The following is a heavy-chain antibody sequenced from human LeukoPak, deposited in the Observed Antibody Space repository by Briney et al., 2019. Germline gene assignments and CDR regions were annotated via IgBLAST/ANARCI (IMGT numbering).Heavy chain of an antibody. Sequence: GGSLRLSCAASGFTFSSYAMSWVRQAPGKGLEWVSAISGSGGSTYYADSVKGRFTISRDNSKNTLYLQMNSLRAEDTAVYYCARDHRSGGNYYYGMDVWGQGTTVTVSS. D-gene: IGHD1-14*01. CDR2: ISGSGGST. V-gene: IGHV3-23*01. CDR3: ARDHRSGGNYYYGMDV. CDR1: GFTFSSYA. J-gene: IGHJ6*02.